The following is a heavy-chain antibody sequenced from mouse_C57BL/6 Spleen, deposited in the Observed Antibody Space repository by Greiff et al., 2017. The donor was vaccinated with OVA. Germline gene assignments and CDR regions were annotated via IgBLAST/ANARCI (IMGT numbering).Heavy chain of an antibody. Sequence: EVQLQQSGPELVKPGASVKISCKASGYTFTDYYMNWVKQSHGKSLEWIGDINPNNGGTSYNQKFKGKATLTVDKSSSTAYMELRSLTSEDSAVYYCAGVSYYECYFDDWGKGTTLTVSS. CDR3: AGVSYYECYFDD. CDR2: INPNNGGT. J-gene: IGHJ2*01. D-gene: IGHD1-1*02. V-gene: IGHV1-26*01. CDR1: GYTFTDYY.